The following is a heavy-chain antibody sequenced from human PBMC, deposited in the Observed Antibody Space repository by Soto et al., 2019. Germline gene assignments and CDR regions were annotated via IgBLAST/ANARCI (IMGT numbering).Heavy chain of an antibody. CDR3: ARAIKRCEVNYYFDY. CDR2: IVVMSNAA. V-gene: IGHV1-69*06. CDR1: GSTFNNFA. Sequence: QVVLLQSGAEVKEPGSSVRLSCQVSGSTFNNFAFSWVRQAPGQVPEWLGGIVVMSNAADYSQRFQDRVTITADTSTSTLYMELGSLTLDDTAVYYCARAIKRCEVNYYFDYWGQGTLVTFSS. D-gene: IGHD1-1*01. J-gene: IGHJ4*02.